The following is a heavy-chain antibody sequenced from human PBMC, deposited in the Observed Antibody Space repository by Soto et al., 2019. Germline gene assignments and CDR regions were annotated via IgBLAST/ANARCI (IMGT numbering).Heavy chain of an antibody. CDR2: IIPIFGTA. V-gene: IGHV1-69*13. CDR1: GGTLSSYA. Sequence: ASVKVSCKASGGTLSSYAISWVRQAPGQGLEWMGGIIPIFGTANYAQKFQGRVTITADESTSTAYMELSSLRSEDTAVYYCARERNGYSYDYWGQGTLVTVSS. CDR3: ARERNGYSYDY. D-gene: IGHD5-18*01. J-gene: IGHJ4*02.